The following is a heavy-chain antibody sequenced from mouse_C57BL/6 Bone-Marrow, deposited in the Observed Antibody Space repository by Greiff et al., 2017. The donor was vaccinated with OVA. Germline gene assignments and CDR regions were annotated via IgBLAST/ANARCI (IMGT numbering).Heavy chain of an antibody. Sequence: QVQLQQSGAELARPGASVKMSCKASGYTFTSYTIHWVKQRPGQGLEWIGYINPSSGYTKYNQKFKDKATLTADKSSSTAYMQLSSLTSEDSAVYYCARETYDYDGDPYYYAMDYWGQGTSVTVSS. CDR3: ARETYDYDGDPYYYAMDY. CDR1: GYTFTSYT. D-gene: IGHD2-4*01. J-gene: IGHJ4*01. V-gene: IGHV1-4*01. CDR2: INPSSGYT.